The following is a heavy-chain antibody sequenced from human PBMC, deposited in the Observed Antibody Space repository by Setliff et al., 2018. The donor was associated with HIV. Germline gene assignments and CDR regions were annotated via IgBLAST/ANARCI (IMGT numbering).Heavy chain of an antibody. D-gene: IGHD2-15*01. CDR1: GGSISSSSYY. Sequence: SETLSLTCTVSGGSISSSSYYWGWIRQPPGKGLEWIGSIYYSGSTYYNPSLKSRVTISIDTSRNQFSLKLTSVTAADTAMYYCARVVDADYLDYWGQGTPVTVSS. CDR2: IYYSGST. V-gene: IGHV4-39*01. J-gene: IGHJ4*02. CDR3: ARVVDADYLDY.